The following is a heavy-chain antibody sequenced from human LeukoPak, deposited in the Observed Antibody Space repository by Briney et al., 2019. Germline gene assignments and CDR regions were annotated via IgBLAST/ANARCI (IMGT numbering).Heavy chain of an antibody. CDR2: ISGSGGTT. Sequence: PGGSLRLSCAASGITFSSYAMSWVRQAPGKGLEWVSVISGSGGTTYYADSVKGRFTISRDTSKNTLYLQMSTLSAEDTAVYYCAKKAGSRTDQYPLDYWGQGTLVTVSS. J-gene: IGHJ4*02. CDR1: GITFSSYA. V-gene: IGHV3-23*01. CDR3: AKKAGSRTDQYPLDY. D-gene: IGHD2-15*01.